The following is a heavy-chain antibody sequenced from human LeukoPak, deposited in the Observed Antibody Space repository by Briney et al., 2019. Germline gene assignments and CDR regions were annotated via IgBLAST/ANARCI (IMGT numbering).Heavy chain of an antibody. CDR3: ARWGGRVVPAAIGAAFDI. Sequence: SETLSLTCTVSGGSISSYYWSWIRQPAGKGLEWIGRIYSTGSTNYNPSLKSRVTMSVDTSKNQFSLRLRSVTAADTAVYYCARWGGRVVPAAIGAAFDIWGQGTMVTVSS. D-gene: IGHD2-2*01. J-gene: IGHJ3*02. CDR2: IYSTGST. V-gene: IGHV4-4*07. CDR1: GGSISSYY.